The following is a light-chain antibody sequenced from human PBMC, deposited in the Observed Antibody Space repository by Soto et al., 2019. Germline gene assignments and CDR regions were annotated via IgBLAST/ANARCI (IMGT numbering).Light chain of an antibody. CDR1: SSDVGSYNL. V-gene: IGLV2-23*01. Sequence: QSALTQPASVSGSPGQSITISCTGTSSDVGSYNLVSWYQQHPGKAPKLMIYEDTKRPSGISNRFSGSKSGNTASLTISGLQAEDEADYYCSSYAGSSTYVVFGGGTQVTVL. CDR2: EDT. J-gene: IGLJ2*01. CDR3: SSYAGSSTYVV.